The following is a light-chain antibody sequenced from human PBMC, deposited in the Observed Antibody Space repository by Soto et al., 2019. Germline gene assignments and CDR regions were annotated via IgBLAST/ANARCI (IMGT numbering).Light chain of an antibody. J-gene: IGKJ4*01. V-gene: IGKV3D-20*01. Sequence: EIVLTQSPVTLSLSPGDRATLSCGASQSVRSSYVAWYQQKAGLAPRLLIYDGSSRASGIPDRFSGSGSVTDFTLTIGRLEPEDFAVYYCQQYDNSAPLSFGGGTKVEMK. CDR2: DGS. CDR1: QSVRSSY. CDR3: QQYDNSAPLS.